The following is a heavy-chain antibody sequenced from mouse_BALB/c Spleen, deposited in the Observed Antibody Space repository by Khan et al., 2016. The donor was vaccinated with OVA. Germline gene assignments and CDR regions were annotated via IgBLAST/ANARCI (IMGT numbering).Heavy chain of an antibody. CDR2: IYPSDSYT. D-gene: IGHD2-3*01. V-gene: IGHV1-69*02. J-gene: IGHJ3*01. CDR1: GYTFTNYW. CDR3: TREGGDGSSFAY. Sequence: QVQLQQPGTELVRPGASVKLSCKASGYTFTNYWINWVKQRPGQGLEWIGNIYPSDSYTNYHQKFNDKATLTVDKSSSTAYMQLSSPPSEGSAGYYCTREGGDGSSFAYWGQGTLVTVSA.